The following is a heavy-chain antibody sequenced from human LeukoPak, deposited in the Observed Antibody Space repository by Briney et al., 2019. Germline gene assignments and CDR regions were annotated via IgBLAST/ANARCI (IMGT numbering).Heavy chain of an antibody. CDR2: INHSGST. CDR3: ARFRKYYDFWSGHYNWFDP. V-gene: IGHV4-34*01. Sequence: PSETLSLTCAVYGGFFSGYYWSWIRQPQGKGLGWIGEINHSGSTNYNPSLKSRVTISVDTSKNQFSLKLSSVTAADTAVYYCARFRKYYDFWSGHYNWFDPWGQGTLVTVSS. D-gene: IGHD3-3*01. J-gene: IGHJ5*02. CDR1: GGFFSGYY.